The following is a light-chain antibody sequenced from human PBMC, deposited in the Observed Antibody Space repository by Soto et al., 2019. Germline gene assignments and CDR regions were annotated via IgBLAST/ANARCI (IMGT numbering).Light chain of an antibody. CDR1: QSLLFFNGITY. J-gene: IGKJ4*01. Sequence: EVVLPQSPLSLPVTVGQPATVSCRSSQSLLFFNGITYLTWFHQRPGQPPRRLISEVSNRDSGFPDRFSGSGSGPDFTLEISRVEAQDVGLFYCMQGTHWPLTFGGGTRVEIK. V-gene: IGKV2-30*01. CDR2: EVS. CDR3: MQGTHWPLT.